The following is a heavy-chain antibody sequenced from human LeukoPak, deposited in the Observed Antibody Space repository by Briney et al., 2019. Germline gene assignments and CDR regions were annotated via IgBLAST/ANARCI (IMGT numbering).Heavy chain of an antibody. CDR1: GFTFSGYG. CDR2: IWYDGSKI. D-gene: IGHD3-10*01. CDR3: ARDRGKLGYFDY. V-gene: IGHV3-33*01. J-gene: IGHJ4*02. Sequence: GRSLLLSCAASGFTFSGYGMHWVRRAPGKGLEWVAVIWYDGSKIWYADSVKGRFTISRDNSMNTLYLQVNSLRVEDTAVYYCARDRGKLGYFDYWGQGTLVTVSS.